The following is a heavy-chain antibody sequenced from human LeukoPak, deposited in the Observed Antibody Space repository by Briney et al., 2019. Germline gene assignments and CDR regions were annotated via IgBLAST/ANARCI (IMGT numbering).Heavy chain of an antibody. V-gene: IGHV3-23*01. CDR2: ISGSGGSP. Sequence: GGSLRLSCAASGFTFGNYAMTWVRQAPGEGLEWVSSISGSGGSPIYADSVKGRFTISRDNSKSTLYLQTNSLRAEDTAVYYCAREYSSSSGRSFDYWGQGTLVTVSS. J-gene: IGHJ4*02. D-gene: IGHD6-6*01. CDR1: GFTFGNYA. CDR3: AREYSSSSGRSFDY.